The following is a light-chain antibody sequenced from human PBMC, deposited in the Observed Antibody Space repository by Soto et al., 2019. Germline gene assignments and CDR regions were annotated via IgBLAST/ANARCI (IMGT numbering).Light chain of an antibody. J-gene: IGKJ3*01. Sequence: AIRMTQSPSSLSASTGDRVTITCRASQGISSYLAWYQQKPGKAPKLLIYAASTLQSGVPSRFSGSGSGTDFTLTLSCLQSEDFATYYCQQYYSYPRSFGPGTKVDIK. CDR1: QGISSY. CDR2: AAS. CDR3: QQYYSYPRS. V-gene: IGKV1-8*01.